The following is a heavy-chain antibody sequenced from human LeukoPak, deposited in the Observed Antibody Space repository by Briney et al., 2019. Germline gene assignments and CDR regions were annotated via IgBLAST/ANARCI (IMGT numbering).Heavy chain of an antibody. J-gene: IGHJ6*02. CDR3: ARGADCSSTSCRHTIYYYYGMDV. CDR2: MTPNSVNT. V-gene: IGHV1-8*01. D-gene: IGHD2-2*01. Sequence: ASVKVSCKASGYTFTSYDINWVRQATGQGLELMGWMTPNSVNTGYAQKFLGRVTMTRNTSISTAYMELSSLRSEDTAVYYYARGADCSSTSCRHTIYYYYGMDVWGQGTTVTVSS. CDR1: GYTFTSYD.